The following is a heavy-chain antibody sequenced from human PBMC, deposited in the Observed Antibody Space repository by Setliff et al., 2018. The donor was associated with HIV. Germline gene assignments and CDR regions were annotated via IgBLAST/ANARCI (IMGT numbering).Heavy chain of an antibody. CDR2: INWNGGST. Sequence: GGSLRLSCAASGFTFDDFGMSWVRQGPGKGLEWVSSINWNGGSTGYADSVKGRFTISRDNAKNSLYLQMNSLRAEDTALYYCASARIPTGGVSTSLDYWGQGTLVTVSS. CDR3: ASARIPTGGVSTSLDY. D-gene: IGHD3-3*01. V-gene: IGHV3-20*04. CDR1: GFTFDDFG. J-gene: IGHJ4*02.